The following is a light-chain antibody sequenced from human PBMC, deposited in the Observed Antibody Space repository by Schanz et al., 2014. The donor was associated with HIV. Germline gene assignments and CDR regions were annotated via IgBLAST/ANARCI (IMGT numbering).Light chain of an antibody. V-gene: IGLV2-14*03. Sequence: QSVLTQPASVSGSPGQSITISCTGTSSDVGGYNYVSWYQQHPGKAPKLMIYDVNKRPSGVSDRFSGSKSGNTASLTISGLQAEDEADYYCYSYAGSRVFGGGTKLTVL. CDR1: SSDVGGYNY. J-gene: IGLJ3*02. CDR3: YSYAGSRV. CDR2: DVN.